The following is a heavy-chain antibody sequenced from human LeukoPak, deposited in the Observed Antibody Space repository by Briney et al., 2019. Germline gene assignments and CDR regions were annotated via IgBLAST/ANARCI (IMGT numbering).Heavy chain of an antibody. D-gene: IGHD6-6*01. CDR2: ISYDGSNK. Sequence: QAGGSLRLSCAASGFTFSSYGMHWVRQAPGKGLEWVAVISYDGSNKYYADSVKGRFTISRDNSKNTLYLQMNSLRAEDTAVYYCAKESSIAAPEGSDYWGQGTLVTVSS. V-gene: IGHV3-30*18. CDR1: GFTFSSYG. J-gene: IGHJ4*02. CDR3: AKESSIAAPEGSDY.